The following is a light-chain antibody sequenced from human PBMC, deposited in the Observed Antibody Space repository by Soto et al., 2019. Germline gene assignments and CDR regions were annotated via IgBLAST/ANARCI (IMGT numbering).Light chain of an antibody. CDR2: GAS. V-gene: IGKV3-15*01. Sequence: EIVMTQCPATLSVSPGERATLSCRASQRVSSNLAWYQQKPGQAPRLLIYGASTRATGIPARFSGSGAGTEFTLTISSLRSEDFAVYYCQQRSNGPSTFGQGTRLEIK. CDR3: QQRSNGPST. J-gene: IGKJ5*01. CDR1: QRVSSN.